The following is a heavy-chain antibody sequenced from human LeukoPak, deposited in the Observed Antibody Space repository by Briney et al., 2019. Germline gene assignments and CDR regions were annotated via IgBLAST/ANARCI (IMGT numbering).Heavy chain of an antibody. J-gene: IGHJ5*02. V-gene: IGHV4-31*03. CDR3: ATTGGVDWTSNWFDP. CDR1: GGSISSGGYY. Sequence: PSQTLSLTCTVSGGSISSGGYYWSWIRQHPGQGLEWIGYIYYSGSTYYNPSLKSRVTISVDTSKNQFSLKLSSVTAADTAVYYCATTGGVDWTSNWFDPWGQGTLVTVSS. CDR2: IYYSGST. D-gene: IGHD2-21*02.